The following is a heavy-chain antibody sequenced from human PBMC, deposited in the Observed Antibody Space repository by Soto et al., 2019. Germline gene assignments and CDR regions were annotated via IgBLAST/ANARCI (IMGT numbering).Heavy chain of an antibody. CDR1: GGSISSSSYY. Sequence: QLQLQESGPGLVKPSETLSLTCTVSGGSISSSSYYWGWIRQPPGKGLEWIGSIYYSGSTYYNPSLKSRVTISVDTSKNQFSLKLSSVTAADTAVYYCARRGPYCSGGSCGFDIWGQGTMVTVSS. CDR2: IYYSGST. J-gene: IGHJ3*02. V-gene: IGHV4-39*01. CDR3: ARRGPYCSGGSCGFDI. D-gene: IGHD2-15*01.